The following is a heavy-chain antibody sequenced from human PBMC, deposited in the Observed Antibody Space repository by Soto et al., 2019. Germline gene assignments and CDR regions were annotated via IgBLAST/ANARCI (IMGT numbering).Heavy chain of an antibody. D-gene: IGHD1-7*01. Sequence: SVKVSCNASSGTFSTYAISCVRQAPGQGLEWMGGIIPIFGTANYAQKFQGRVTITADESTSTAYMELSSLRSEDKAVYYCARSPLELHNCFDAWGQGTLVTVSS. CDR2: IIPIFGTA. J-gene: IGHJ5*02. V-gene: IGHV1-69*13. CDR1: SGTFSTYA. CDR3: ARSPLELHNCFDA.